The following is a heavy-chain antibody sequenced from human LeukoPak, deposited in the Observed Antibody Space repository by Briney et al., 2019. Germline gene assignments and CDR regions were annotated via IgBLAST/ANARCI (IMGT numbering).Heavy chain of an antibody. CDR3: AVKLALSWGFDY. CDR1: GGSISSYY. J-gene: IGHJ4*02. D-gene: IGHD7-27*01. CDR2: MSTSGST. V-gene: IGHV4-4*07. Sequence: SETLSLTCTVSGGSISSYYWSWIREPAGEGLECIGHMSTSGSTIYNPSLKSRVTMSVDTPTNQFSLKLRSVTAPDTAVYYCAVKLALSWGFDYWGQGTLVTVAS.